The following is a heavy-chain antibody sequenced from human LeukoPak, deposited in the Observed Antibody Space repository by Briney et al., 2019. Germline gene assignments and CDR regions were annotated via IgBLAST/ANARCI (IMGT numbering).Heavy chain of an antibody. J-gene: IGHJ4*02. CDR2: MNANSGNT. V-gene: IGHV1-8*01. CDR3: ARGTYGEHDY. Sequence: ASVKVSCKASGYTLTSYDINWLRQATRQGLEWMGWMNANSGNTGYAQKFQGRVTMTRNTSISTAYMELSSLRSGDTAVYYCARGTYGEHDYWGQGTLVTVSS. CDR1: GYTLTSYD. D-gene: IGHD4/OR15-4a*01.